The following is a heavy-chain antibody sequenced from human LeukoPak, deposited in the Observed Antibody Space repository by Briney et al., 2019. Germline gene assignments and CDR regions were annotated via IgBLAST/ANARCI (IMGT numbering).Heavy chain of an antibody. J-gene: IGHJ4*02. D-gene: IGHD5-24*01. CDR1: GFTFSSYW. Sequence: GGSLRLSCAASGFTFSSYWMSWVRQAPGKGLEWVANIKQDGSEKYYVDSVKGRFTISRDNAKNSLYLQMNSLRAEDTAVYYCARDGEMATMYSDYWGQGTLVTVSS. CDR3: ARDGEMATMYSDY. CDR2: IKQDGSEK. V-gene: IGHV3-7*03.